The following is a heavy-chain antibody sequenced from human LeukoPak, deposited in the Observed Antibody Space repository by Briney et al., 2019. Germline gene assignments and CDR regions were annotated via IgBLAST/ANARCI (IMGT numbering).Heavy chain of an antibody. CDR3: ARDLDGDYWFDP. V-gene: IGHV4-39*07. Sequence: SETLSLTCTVSGGSISSSSYYWGWIRQPPGKGLEWIGSIYYSGSTYYNPSLKSRVTISVDTSKNQFSLKLSSVTAADTAVYYRARDLDGDYWFDPWGHGTLVPSPQ. D-gene: IGHD4-17*01. CDR2: IYYSGST. J-gene: IGHJ5*02. CDR1: GGSISSSSYY.